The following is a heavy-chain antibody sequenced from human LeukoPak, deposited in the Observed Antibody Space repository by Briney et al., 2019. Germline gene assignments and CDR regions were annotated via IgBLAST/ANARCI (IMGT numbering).Heavy chain of an antibody. CDR2: ISGDGGTS. Sequence: GGSLRLSCATSGFTFTTYWMHWVRQAPGKGLMWVSRISGDGGTSAYADSVKGRFTISRDNAKNTLYLQMNSLRTEDTALYYCAISRYSGSSLDYWGQGSLVTVPS. V-gene: IGHV3-74*01. CDR3: AISRYSGSSLDY. D-gene: IGHD1-26*01. J-gene: IGHJ4*02. CDR1: GFTFTTYW.